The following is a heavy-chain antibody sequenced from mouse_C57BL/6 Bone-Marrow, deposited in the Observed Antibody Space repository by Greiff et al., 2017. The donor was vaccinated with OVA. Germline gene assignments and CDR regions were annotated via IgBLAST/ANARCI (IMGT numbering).Heavy chain of an antibody. V-gene: IGHV1-18*01. J-gene: IGHJ3*01. CDR1: GYTFTDYN. D-gene: IGHD2-14*01. CDR2: INPNNGGT. CDR3: ARQVYGYDEGALWFAY. Sequence: EVKLVESGPELVKPGASVKIPCKASGYTFTDYNMDWVKQSHGKSLEWIGDINPNNGGTIYNQKFKGKATLTVDKSSSTAYMELRSLTSEDTAVYYCARQVYGYDEGALWFAYWGQGTLVTVSA.